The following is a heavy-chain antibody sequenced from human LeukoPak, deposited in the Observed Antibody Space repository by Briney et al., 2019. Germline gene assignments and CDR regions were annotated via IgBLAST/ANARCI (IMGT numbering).Heavy chain of an antibody. CDR1: GFTSIAYA. Sequence: GGSLRLSCVGSGFTSIAYALTWARQAPGKGLEWVSGISGGGVTTYYADSVKGRFTISRDNTKNTLYLQMNSLRAEDTAFYYCARRSAPCGLDYWGQGTLVTVSS. V-gene: IGHV3-23*01. CDR2: ISGGGVTT. CDR3: ARRSAPCGLDY. D-gene: IGHD3/OR15-3a*01. J-gene: IGHJ4*02.